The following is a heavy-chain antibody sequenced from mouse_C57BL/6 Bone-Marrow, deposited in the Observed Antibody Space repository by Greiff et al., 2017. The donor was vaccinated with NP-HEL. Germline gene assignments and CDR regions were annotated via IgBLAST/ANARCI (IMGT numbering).Heavy chain of an antibody. CDR2: IYPRSGNT. V-gene: IGHV1-81*01. Sequence: QVQLQQSGAELARPGASVKLSCKASGYTFTSYGISWVKQRTGQGLEWIGEIYPRSGNTYYNEKFKGKATLSADKSYSTAYMELRSLTSEDSAVYFCARRDSLGAYWGQGTLVTVSA. CDR1: GYTFTSYG. J-gene: IGHJ3*01. D-gene: IGHD6-2*01. CDR3: ARRDSLGAY.